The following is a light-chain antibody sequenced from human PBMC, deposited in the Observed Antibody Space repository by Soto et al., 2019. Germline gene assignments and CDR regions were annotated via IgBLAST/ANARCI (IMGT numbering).Light chain of an antibody. CDR2: EGT. CDR3: SSHAGRVV. V-gene: IGLV2-23*01. CDR1: SSDVGSYNL. J-gene: IGLJ2*01. Sequence: QSALTQPASVSGSPGQSITISCTGTSSDVGSYNLVSWYQQHPGKAPKLMIYEGTNRPSGVSHRFSGSKSGNTASLTISGLQAEDEAHYYCSSHAGRVVFGGGTKLTVL.